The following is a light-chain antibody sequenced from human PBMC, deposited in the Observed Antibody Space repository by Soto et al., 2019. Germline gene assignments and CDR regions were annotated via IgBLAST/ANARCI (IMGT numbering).Light chain of an antibody. J-gene: IGKJ1*01. CDR3: QQYGSSPPGT. CDR2: GAS. V-gene: IGKV3-20*01. CDR1: QSVSSSY. Sequence: SVLTQSPGTLSLSPGERATLSCRASQSVSSSYLAWYQQKPGQAPRLLIYGASSRATGIPDRFSGSGSGTDFTLTISRLEPEDFAVYYCQQYGSSPPGTFGQGTKVDIK.